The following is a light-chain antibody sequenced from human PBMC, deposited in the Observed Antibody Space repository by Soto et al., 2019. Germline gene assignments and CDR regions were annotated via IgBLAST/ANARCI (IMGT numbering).Light chain of an antibody. J-gene: IGKJ4*01. V-gene: IGKV3-15*01. CDR2: GAS. CDR1: QSVSSD. CDR3: QQYIRWPLT. Sequence: EIVMTQSPGTLSVSPGERATLSCRASQSVSSDLAWYQQKPGQAPRLLIYGASTRATGFPARFSGSGSGTEFTLPISSLQSEDFAVYYCQQYIRWPLTFGGGTKVQIK.